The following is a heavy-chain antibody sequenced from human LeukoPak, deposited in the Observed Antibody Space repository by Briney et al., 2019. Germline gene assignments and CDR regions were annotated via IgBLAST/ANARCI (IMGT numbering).Heavy chain of an antibody. CDR2: IWYDGSNK. J-gene: IGHJ4*02. CDR3: ARDEAAAGTFDY. D-gene: IGHD6-13*01. Sequence: GRSLRLSCAASGFTFSSNGMHWVRQAPGKGLEWVAVIWYDGSNKYYADSVKGRFTISRDNSKNTLYLQMDSLRAEDTAVYYCARDEAAAGTFDYWGQGTLVTVSS. V-gene: IGHV3-33*01. CDR1: GFTFSSNG.